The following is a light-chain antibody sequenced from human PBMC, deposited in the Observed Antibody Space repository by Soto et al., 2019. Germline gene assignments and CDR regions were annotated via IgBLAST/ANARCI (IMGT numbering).Light chain of an antibody. Sequence: GDRVTITCRASQSISSWLAWYQQKPGKAPKFLIYDASNLESGVPSRFSGSGSGTEFTLTVRSLQSEDSALYFCKQYHKWPWTFGQGTKVDIK. V-gene: IGKV1-5*01. CDR3: KQYHKWPWT. CDR2: DAS. J-gene: IGKJ1*01. CDR1: QSISSW.